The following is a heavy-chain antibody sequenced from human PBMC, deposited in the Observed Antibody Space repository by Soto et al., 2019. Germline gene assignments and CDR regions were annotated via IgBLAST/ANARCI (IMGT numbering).Heavy chain of an antibody. CDR3: ARGPFLGYWSGGSCQSDAFHL. CDR1: GFTVSSNY. D-gene: IGHD2-15*01. CDR2: IYSGGRT. Sequence: EVQLVESGGGLIQPGGSLRLSCAASGFTVSSNYMSWFRQAPGKGLEWVSVIYSGGRTYYADSVKCRFTISRDNSKNTLYLQRNSLSAEDTAVYYCARGPFLGYWSGGSCQSDAFHLWGQGTMVTVSS. V-gene: IGHV3-53*01. J-gene: IGHJ3*01.